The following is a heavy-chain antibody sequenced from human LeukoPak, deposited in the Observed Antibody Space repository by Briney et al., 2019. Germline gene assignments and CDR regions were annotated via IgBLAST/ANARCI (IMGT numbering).Heavy chain of an antibody. CDR2: MNPNSGIT. V-gene: IGHV1-8*01. CDR3: ARVYCGGDCYSLGY. Sequence: RASVKVSCKASGYTFTSYDINWVRQATGQGLEWMGWMNPNSGITGYAQKFQGRVTMTRNTSISTAYMELSSLRSEDTAVYYCARVYCGGDCYSLGYWGQGTLVTVSS. CDR1: GYTFTSYD. D-gene: IGHD2-21*02. J-gene: IGHJ4*02.